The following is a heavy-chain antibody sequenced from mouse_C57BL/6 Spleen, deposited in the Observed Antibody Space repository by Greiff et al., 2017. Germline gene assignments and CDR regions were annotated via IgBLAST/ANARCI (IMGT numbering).Heavy chain of an antibody. D-gene: IGHD3-2*02. J-gene: IGHJ3*01. Sequence: QVQLQQSGAELVRPGTSVKVSCKASGYAFTNYLIEWVKQRPGQGLEWIGVINPGSGGTNYNEKFKGKATLTADKSSSTAYMQLSSLTSEDSAVYFCAREDSSGYVRFAYGGQGTLVTVSA. CDR3: AREDSSGYVRFAY. CDR2: INPGSGGT. V-gene: IGHV1-54*01. CDR1: GYAFTNYL.